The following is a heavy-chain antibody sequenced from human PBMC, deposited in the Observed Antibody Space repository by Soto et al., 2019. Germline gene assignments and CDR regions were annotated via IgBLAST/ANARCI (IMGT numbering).Heavy chain of an antibody. CDR1: GGSISSSSYY. V-gene: IGHV4-39*01. J-gene: IGHJ4*02. CDR3: ARRIQLWYIFDY. D-gene: IGHD5-18*01. Sequence: QLQLQESGPGLVKPSETLSLTCTVSGGSISSSSYYWGWIRQPPGKGLEWIGSIYYSGSTYYNPSLKSRVTISVDTSKNQFSLKLSSVTAADTAVYYFARRIQLWYIFDYWGQGTLVTVSS. CDR2: IYYSGST.